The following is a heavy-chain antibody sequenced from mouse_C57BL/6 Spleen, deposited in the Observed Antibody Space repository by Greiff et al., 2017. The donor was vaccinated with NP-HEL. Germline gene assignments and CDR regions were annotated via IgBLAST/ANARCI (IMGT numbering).Heavy chain of an antibody. CDR1: GFTFSDYY. J-gene: IGHJ1*03. CDR2: ISNGGGST. Sequence: DVMLVESGGGLVQPGGSLKLSCAASGFTFSDYYMYWVRQTPEKRLEWVAYISNGGGSTYYPDTVKGRFTISRDNAKNTLYLQMSRPKSEDTAMYYCARRDYYGWYFDVWGTGTTVTVSS. CDR3: ARRDYYGWYFDV. V-gene: IGHV5-12*01. D-gene: IGHD1-1*01.